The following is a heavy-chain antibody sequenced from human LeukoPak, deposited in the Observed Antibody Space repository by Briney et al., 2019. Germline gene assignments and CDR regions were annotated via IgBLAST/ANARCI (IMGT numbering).Heavy chain of an antibody. CDR2: IIPIFGTA. CDR1: GGTFSSYA. J-gene: IGHJ3*02. Sequence: ASVKVSCKASGGTFSSYAISWVRQAPGQGLEWMGGIIPIFGTANYAQKFQGRVTITTDESTSTAYMELSSLRSEDTAVYYCARDQGPLGPHAFDIWGRGTMVTVSS. CDR3: ARDQGPLGPHAFDI. D-gene: IGHD7-27*01. V-gene: IGHV1-69*05.